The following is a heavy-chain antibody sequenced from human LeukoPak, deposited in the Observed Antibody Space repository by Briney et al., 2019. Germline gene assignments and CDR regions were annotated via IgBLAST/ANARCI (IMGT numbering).Heavy chain of an antibody. CDR1: GFTFNSYA. D-gene: IGHD3-3*01. CDR3: ARGDPIYDFWSGGDY. Sequence: PGGSLRLSCAASGFTFNSYAFNWVRQAPGKGLEWVSYISSSSNVIYYTESVKGRFTISRDNAKNLVYLQLNGLRPEDTAIYYCARGDPIYDFWSGGDYWGQGSLVTVSS. CDR2: ISSSSNVI. V-gene: IGHV3-48*01. J-gene: IGHJ4*02.